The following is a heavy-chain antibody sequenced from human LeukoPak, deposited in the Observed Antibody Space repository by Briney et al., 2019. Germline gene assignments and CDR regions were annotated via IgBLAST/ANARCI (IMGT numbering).Heavy chain of an antibody. V-gene: IGHV2-5*02. CDR3: THRRGGYNWNHGDFDF. D-gene: IGHD1-14*01. CDR1: GFSLTTRPAG. Sequence: SGPTLVNPTQTLTLTCSFSGFSLTTRPAGVGWLRQPPGKALEWLAPIYWDDDKRYNPSLRTRLTVTKDTSKNLVFLTMTNMDPVDTATYYCTHRRGGYNWNHGDFDFWGQGTLVTVSS. CDR2: IYWDDDK. J-gene: IGHJ4*02.